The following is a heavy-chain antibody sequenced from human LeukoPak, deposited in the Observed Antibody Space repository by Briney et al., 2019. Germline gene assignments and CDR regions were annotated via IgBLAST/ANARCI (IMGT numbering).Heavy chain of an antibody. D-gene: IGHD1-7*01. Sequence: SVKVSCXASGGTFXXYAISWVRQAPGQGLEWMGRIIPILGIANYAQKFQGRVTITADKSTGTAYMELSSLRSEDTAVYYCARDLGYNWNYWFDPWGQGTLVTVSS. CDR3: ARDLGYNWNYWFDP. CDR2: IIPILGIA. J-gene: IGHJ5*02. V-gene: IGHV1-69*04. CDR1: GGTFXXYA.